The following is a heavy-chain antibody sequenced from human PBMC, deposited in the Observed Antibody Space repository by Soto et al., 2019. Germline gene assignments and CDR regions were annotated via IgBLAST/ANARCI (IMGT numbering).Heavy chain of an antibody. CDR3: ASSYSNYALIDYYYYGMDV. CDR2: INAGNGNT. CDR1: GYTFTSYA. V-gene: IGHV1-3*01. J-gene: IGHJ6*02. Sequence: ASVKVSRKASGYTFTSYAMHWVRQAPGQRLEWMGWINAGNGNTKYSQKFQGRVTITRDTSASTAYMELSSLRSEDTAVYYCASSYSNYALIDYYYYGMDVWGQGTTVTVSS. D-gene: IGHD4-4*01.